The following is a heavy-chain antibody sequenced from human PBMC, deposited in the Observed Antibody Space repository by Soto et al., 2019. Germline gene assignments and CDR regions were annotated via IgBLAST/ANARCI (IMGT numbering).Heavy chain of an antibody. D-gene: IGHD6-6*01. Sequence: EVQLVESGGGLVQPGRSLRLSCAASGFTFDDYAMHWVRQAPGKGLEWVSGISWNSGSIGYADSVKGRFTISRDNAKNSLYLQMTSLGAEDTAWYSCAKDMWGKQLARYYGMVVWGQGTTVTVSS. CDR1: GFTFDDYA. V-gene: IGHV3-9*01. CDR3: AKDMWGKQLARYYGMVV. J-gene: IGHJ6*02. CDR2: ISWNSGSI.